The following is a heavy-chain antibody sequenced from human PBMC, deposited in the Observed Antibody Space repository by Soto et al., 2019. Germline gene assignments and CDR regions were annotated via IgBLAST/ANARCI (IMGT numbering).Heavy chain of an antibody. CDR3: VRKYPGTRPFDY. CDR2: IGTDGNT. Sequence: GGSLRLSCEASGFPFSRYSLNWVRQAPGKGLAWVSAIGTDGNTYYANSVKGRFTISRDNSRTTLYLQMNSLRVEDTALYYCVRKYPGTRPFDYWGQGTLVTVSS. CDR1: GFPFSRYS. V-gene: IGHV3-23*01. J-gene: IGHJ4*01. D-gene: IGHD2-2*01.